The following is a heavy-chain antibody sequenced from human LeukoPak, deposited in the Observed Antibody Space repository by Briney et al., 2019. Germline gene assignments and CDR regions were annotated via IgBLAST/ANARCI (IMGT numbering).Heavy chain of an antibody. D-gene: IGHD3-16*01. J-gene: IGHJ4*02. CDR1: GFTFSSYS. CDR3: IRDLFDDYSLDY. V-gene: IGHV3-21*01. CDR2: INSDSSLM. Sequence: PGGSLRLSCAASGFTFSSYSMNWVRQAPGKGLEWVSSINSDSSLMYYAESVKGRFTISRDNARNSLYLQMSSLRVEDTAVYYCIRDLFDDYSLDYWGQGALVTVPS.